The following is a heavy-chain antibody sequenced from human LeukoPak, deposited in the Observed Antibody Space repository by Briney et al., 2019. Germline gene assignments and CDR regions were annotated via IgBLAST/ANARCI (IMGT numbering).Heavy chain of an antibody. CDR3: ARSRPLWFGELFGLKKKSEESNWFDP. V-gene: IGHV1-46*01. J-gene: IGHJ5*02. CDR2: INPSGGST. Sequence: ASVKVSCKASGYTFTSYYMHWVRQAPGQGLEWMGIINPSGGSTSYAQKFQGRVTMTRDTSTSTVYMELSSLRSEDTAVYYCARSRPLWFGELFGLKKKSEESNWFDPWGQGTLVTVSS. CDR1: GYTFTSYY. D-gene: IGHD3-10*01.